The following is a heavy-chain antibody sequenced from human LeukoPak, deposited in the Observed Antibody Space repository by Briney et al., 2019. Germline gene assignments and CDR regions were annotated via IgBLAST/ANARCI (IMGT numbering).Heavy chain of an antibody. CDR3: AKDGARDGYNYPDY. Sequence: GGSLRLSCAASGFTFTNYAMSWVRQAPGKGLQWVSDISGSGDFTYYADSVKGRFTISRDKSKNTLYLQMNSLRAEDTAVYYCAKDGARDGYNYPDYWGQGTLVTVSS. D-gene: IGHD5-24*01. J-gene: IGHJ4*02. CDR1: GFTFTNYA. V-gene: IGHV3-23*01. CDR2: ISGSGDFT.